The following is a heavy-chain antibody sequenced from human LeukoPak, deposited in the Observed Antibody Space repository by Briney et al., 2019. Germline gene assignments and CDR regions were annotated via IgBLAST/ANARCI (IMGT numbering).Heavy chain of an antibody. V-gene: IGHV1-69*06. CDR1: GGTFSSHA. J-gene: IGHJ6*03. CDR3: ARGLYYDFWSGYRRYYYYYYYMDV. Sequence: GASVNVSCKASGGTFSSHAISWVRQAPGQGLEWMGGIIPIFGTANYAQKFQGRVTITADKSTSTAYMELSSLRSEDTAVYYCARGLYYDFWSGYRRYYYYYYYMDVRGKGTTVTVSS. D-gene: IGHD3-3*01. CDR2: IIPIFGTA.